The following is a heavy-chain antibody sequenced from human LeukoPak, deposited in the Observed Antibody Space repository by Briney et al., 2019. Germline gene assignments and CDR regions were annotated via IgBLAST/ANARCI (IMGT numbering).Heavy chain of an antibody. Sequence: ASVKVSCKASGYTFTSYAMNWVRQAPGQGLEWMGWINTNTGNPTYAHGFTGRFVFSLDTSVSTAYLQISSLKAEDTTVDYCARITTVRGVIVGMDVWGQGTTVTVSS. D-gene: IGHD3-10*01. J-gene: IGHJ6*02. CDR3: ARITTVRGVIVGMDV. CDR2: INTNTGNP. CDR1: GYTFTSYA. V-gene: IGHV7-4-1*02.